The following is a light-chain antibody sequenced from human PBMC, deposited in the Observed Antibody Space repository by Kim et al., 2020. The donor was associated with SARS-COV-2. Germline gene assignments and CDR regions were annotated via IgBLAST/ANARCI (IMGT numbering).Light chain of an antibody. CDR1: RSDVGGYNY. J-gene: IGLJ3*02. Sequence: QSALTQPASVSGSPGQSITISCTGTRSDVGGYNYVSWYQQHPGKAPKLIIYDVSNRPSGVSNRFSGSKSGNTASLTISWLQAEDEADYYCSSYTSSSTLVCGGGTQLTVL. V-gene: IGLV2-14*03. CDR3: SSYTSSSTLV. CDR2: DVS.